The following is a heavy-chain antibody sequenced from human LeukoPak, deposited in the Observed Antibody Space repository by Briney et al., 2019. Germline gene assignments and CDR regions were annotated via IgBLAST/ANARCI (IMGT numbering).Heavy chain of an antibody. Sequence: GGSLRLSCAASGSTFSTYWMTWVRQAPGKGLEWVANIKQDGSEKYYVDSVKGRFTISRDNAKNSLYLQMNSLRAEDTAVYYCARGRIAVAGTYIPSNWGPQLYYMDVWGKGTTVTVSS. D-gene: IGHD6-19*01. J-gene: IGHJ6*03. CDR2: IKQDGSEK. V-gene: IGHV3-7*01. CDR3: ARGRIAVAGTYIPSNWGPQLYYMDV. CDR1: GSTFSTYW.